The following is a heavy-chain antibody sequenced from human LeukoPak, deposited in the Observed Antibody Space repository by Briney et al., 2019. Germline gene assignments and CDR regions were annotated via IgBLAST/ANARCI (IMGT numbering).Heavy chain of an antibody. CDR3: ARHNLGYCSSTSCSNWFDP. D-gene: IGHD2-2*01. Sequence: PSETLSLTCTVSGGSISSYYWSWIRQPPGKGLEWIGYIYYSGSTNYNPSLKSRVTISVDTSKNQFSLKLSSVTAADTAVYYCARHNLGYCSSTSCSNWFDPWGQGTLVTVSS. CDR1: GGSISSYY. CDR2: IYYSGST. V-gene: IGHV4-59*01. J-gene: IGHJ5*02.